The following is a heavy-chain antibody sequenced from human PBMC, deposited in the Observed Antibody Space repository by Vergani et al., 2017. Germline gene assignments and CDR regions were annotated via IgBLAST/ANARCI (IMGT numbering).Heavy chain of an antibody. CDR1: GFTFSSYG. CDR2: ISYDGSNK. Sequence: QVQLVESGGGVVQPGRSLRLSCAASGFTFSSYGMHWVRQAPGKGLEWVAVISYDGSNKYYADSVKGRFTISRDNSKNTLYLQMNRLRAEDTAVYYCAKDHHATSYYYYYMDVWGKGTTVTVSS. V-gene: IGHV3-30*18. J-gene: IGHJ6*03. CDR3: AKDHHATSYYYYYMDV.